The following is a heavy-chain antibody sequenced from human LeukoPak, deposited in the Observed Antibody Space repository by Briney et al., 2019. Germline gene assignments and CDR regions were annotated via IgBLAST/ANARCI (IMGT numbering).Heavy chain of an antibody. D-gene: IGHD6-6*01. CDR1: GYSFTNYW. J-gene: IGHJ3*01. CDR3: ARQFRPKGYDGVDL. Sequence: GESLKISCKGSGYSFTNYWIAWVCQMPGKGLEWMGIIYPGDSDTRYSPSFQGQVTISADKSIGTAYLQWSSLKASDTAMYYGARQFRPKGYDGVDLWGQGTMVTVSS. CDR2: IYPGDSDT. V-gene: IGHV5-51*01.